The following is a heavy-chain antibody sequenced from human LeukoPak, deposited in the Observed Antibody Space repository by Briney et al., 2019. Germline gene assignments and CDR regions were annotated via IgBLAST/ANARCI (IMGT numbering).Heavy chain of an antibody. J-gene: IGHJ6*02. CDR2: INHSGST. CDR3: ARDRAAARPLHYYYYGMDV. Sequence: SETLSLTCAVYGGSFSGYYWSWLRQPLGKGLEWIGEINHSGSTNYNPSLKSRVTISVDTSKNQFSLKLSSVTAADTAVYYCARDRAAARPLHYYYYGMDVWGQGTTVTVSS. D-gene: IGHD6-6*01. V-gene: IGHV4-34*01. CDR1: GGSFSGYY.